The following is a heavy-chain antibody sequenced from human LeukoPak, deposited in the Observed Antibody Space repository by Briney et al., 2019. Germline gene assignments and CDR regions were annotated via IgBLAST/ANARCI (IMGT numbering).Heavy chain of an antibody. CDR3: ASLGFGEPTYDY. J-gene: IGHJ4*02. D-gene: IGHD3-10*01. CDR2: IIPIFGAA. CDR1: GFTFSSYA. Sequence: PGGSLRLSCAASGFTFSSYAISWVRQAPGQGLEWMGRIIPIFGAANYAQKFQGRVTITTDESTSTAYMELSSLRSEDTAVYYCASLGFGEPTYDYWGQGTLVTVSS. V-gene: IGHV1-69*05.